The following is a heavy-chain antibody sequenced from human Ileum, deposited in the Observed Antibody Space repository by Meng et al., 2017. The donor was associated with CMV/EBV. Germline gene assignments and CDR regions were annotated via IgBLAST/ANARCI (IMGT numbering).Heavy chain of an antibody. CDR1: GFTFSSYE. Sequence: GGSLRLSCAASGFTFSSYEMNWVRQAPGKGLEWVSYISSSGSTIYYADSVKDRFTISRDNAKNSLYLQMNSLRAEDTAVYYCARGERYCSSTSCSWDYWGQGTLVTVSS. J-gene: IGHJ4*02. CDR3: ARGERYCSSTSCSWDY. V-gene: IGHV3-48*03. CDR2: ISSSGSTI. D-gene: IGHD2-2*01.